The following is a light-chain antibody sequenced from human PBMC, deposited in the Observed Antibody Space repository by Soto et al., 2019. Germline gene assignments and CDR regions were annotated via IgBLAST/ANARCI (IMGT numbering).Light chain of an antibody. CDR1: QSVGSN. V-gene: IGKV3D-15*01. CDR2: GAS. CDR3: QQYNNWPPWT. J-gene: IGKJ1*01. Sequence: IVMTQSPATLSVSPGERATLSCRASQSVGSNLAWYQQKPGQPPRLLIYGASTRDTGVPTRFSGSGSGTEFTLTITSLQSEDFAVYYCQQYNNWPPWTFGQGTKVEIK.